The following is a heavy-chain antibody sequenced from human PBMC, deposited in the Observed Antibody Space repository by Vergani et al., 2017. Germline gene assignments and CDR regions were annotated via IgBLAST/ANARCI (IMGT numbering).Heavy chain of an antibody. CDR1: GFTFSSYG. CDR2: IRYDGSNK. D-gene: IGHD5-24*01. Sequence: QVQLVESGGGVVQPGGSLRLSCAASGFTFSSYGMHWVRQAPGKGLEWVAFIRYDGSNKYYADSVKGRFTISRDNSKNTLYLQMNSLRAEDTAVYYCARDHRDYNNYPGTFDIWGQGSMVTVSS. J-gene: IGHJ3*02. V-gene: IGHV3-30*02. CDR3: ARDHRDYNNYPGTFDI.